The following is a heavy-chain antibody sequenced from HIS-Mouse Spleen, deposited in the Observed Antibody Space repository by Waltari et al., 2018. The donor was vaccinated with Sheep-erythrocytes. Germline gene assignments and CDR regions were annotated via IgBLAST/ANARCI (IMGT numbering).Heavy chain of an antibody. CDR3: AQTGATTPHFDY. D-gene: IGHD1-26*01. Sequence: QVQLVQSGAEVKKPGSSVKVSCKASGGTFSSYAISWVRQAPGQGLEWMGRIIPILGIAKYAQKFKGRVTITADKSTSTAYMELSSLRSEDTAVYYCAQTGATTPHFDYWGQGTLVTVSS. CDR2: IIPILGIA. V-gene: IGHV1-69*04. CDR1: GGTFSSYA. J-gene: IGHJ4*02.